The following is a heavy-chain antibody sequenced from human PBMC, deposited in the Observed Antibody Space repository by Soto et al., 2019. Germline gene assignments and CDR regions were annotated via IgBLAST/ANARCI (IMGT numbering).Heavy chain of an antibody. CDR1: GFTFSNYA. V-gene: IGHV3-30-3*01. Sequence: QVQLMESGGGVDQPGRSLRLSCAASGFTFSNYAMYWVRQAPGKGLEWVAVISYDGNNKYYADSVKGRFTISRDNSKNTLYLHMNSLRAEDTSVYYCARAGCDGGTCYTLVGLRYGMDVWGQGTTVTVSS. D-gene: IGHD2-15*01. CDR2: ISYDGNNK. CDR3: ARAGCDGGTCYTLVGLRYGMDV. J-gene: IGHJ6*02.